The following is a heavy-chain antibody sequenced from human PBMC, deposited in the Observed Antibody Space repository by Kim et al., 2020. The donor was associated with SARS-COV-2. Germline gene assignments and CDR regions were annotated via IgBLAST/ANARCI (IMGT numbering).Heavy chain of an antibody. D-gene: IGHD3-22*01. CDR2: ISAYNGNT. CDR1: GYTFTSYG. CDR3: ARVPLSFITMIVVVITPPFDY. Sequence: ASVKVSCKASGYTFTSYGISWVRQAPGQGLEWMGWISAYNGNTNYAQKLQGRVTMTTDTSTSTAYMELRSLRSDDTAVYYCARVPLSFITMIVVVITPPFDYWGQGTLVTVSS. V-gene: IGHV1-18*01. J-gene: IGHJ4*02.